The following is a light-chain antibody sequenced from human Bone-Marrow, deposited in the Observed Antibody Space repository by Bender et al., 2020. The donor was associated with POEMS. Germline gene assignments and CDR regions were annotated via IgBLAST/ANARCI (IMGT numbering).Light chain of an antibody. Sequence: QSALTQPASVSGSPGQSITISCAGTRNYNLVSWYQQHPDKAPKLVIYEGFKRPSGVSNRFSGSKSGNTASLTISGLQAEDEADYYCCSYAGTTTFVVFGGGTKLTVL. J-gene: IGLJ2*01. V-gene: IGLV2-23*01. CDR1: RNYNL. CDR3: CSYAGTTTFVV. CDR2: EGF.